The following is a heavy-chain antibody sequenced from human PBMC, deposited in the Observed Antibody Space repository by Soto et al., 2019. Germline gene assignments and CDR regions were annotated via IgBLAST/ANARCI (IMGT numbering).Heavy chain of an antibody. CDR1: GFTFSSYA. CDR3: AKGPIFGVENIYDY. J-gene: IGHJ4*02. CDR2: MSGAGRSS. D-gene: IGHD3-3*01. Sequence: LRLSCAASGFTFSSYAMSWVRQAPGKGLEWVSSMSGAGRSSYDADSVKGRFTISRDNSKNTLYLQMNNLRAEDTALYYCAKGPIFGVENIYDYWGQGTLVTVSS. V-gene: IGHV3-23*01.